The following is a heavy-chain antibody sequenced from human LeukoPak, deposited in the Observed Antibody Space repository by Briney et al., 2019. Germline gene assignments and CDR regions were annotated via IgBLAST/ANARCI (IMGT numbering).Heavy chain of an antibody. J-gene: IGHJ4*02. CDR3: AKVVDRYNWNYGFDY. D-gene: IGHD1-7*01. V-gene: IGHV3-30*02. CDR2: IRCDGSNK. Sequence: GGSLRLSCAASGFTFSSYGMHWVRQAPGKGLEWVAFIRCDGSNKYYADSVKGRFTISRDNSKNTLYLQMNSLRAEDTAVYYCAKVVDRYNWNYGFDYWGQGTLVTVSS. CDR1: GFTFSSYG.